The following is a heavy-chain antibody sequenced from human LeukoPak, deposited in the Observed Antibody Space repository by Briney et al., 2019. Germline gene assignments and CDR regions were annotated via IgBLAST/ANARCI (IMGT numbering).Heavy chain of an antibody. J-gene: IGHJ6*02. Sequence: WIGEINHSASTNYNPSLKSRVTISVDTSKSQFSLKLSSVTAADTAVYYCARGPPRYYGMDVWGQGTTVTVSS. CDR2: INHSAST. CDR3: ARGPPRYYGMDV. V-gene: IGHV4-34*01.